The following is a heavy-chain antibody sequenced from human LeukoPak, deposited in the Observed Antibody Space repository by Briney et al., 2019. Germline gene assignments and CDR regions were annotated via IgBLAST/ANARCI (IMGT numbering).Heavy chain of an antibody. J-gene: IGHJ4*02. Sequence: PGGSLRLSCAASGFTFSSHAMHWVRQAPGKGLEWMAVISYDGSNKYYADSVKGRFTISRDNSKNTLYLQMNSLRAEDTAVYYCARGSHWPAHFDYWGQGTLVTVSS. D-gene: IGHD1-26*01. V-gene: IGHV3-30-3*01. CDR1: GFTFSSHA. CDR2: ISYDGSNK. CDR3: ARGSHWPAHFDY.